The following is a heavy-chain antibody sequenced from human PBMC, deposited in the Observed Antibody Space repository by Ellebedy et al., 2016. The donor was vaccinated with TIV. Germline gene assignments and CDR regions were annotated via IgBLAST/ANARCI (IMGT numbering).Heavy chain of an antibody. CDR1: GFTFSSYA. CDR2: IKPDGGEK. Sequence: GESLKISCAASGFTFSSYAMSWVRPAPGKGLEWVATIKPDGGEKNYVDSVKGRFTISRDNAKNSLYLQMNSLRAEDTAVYYCATARGNHGAFEIWGQGTMVTVST. CDR3: ATARGNHGAFEI. J-gene: IGHJ3*02. V-gene: IGHV3-7*03. D-gene: IGHD1-14*01.